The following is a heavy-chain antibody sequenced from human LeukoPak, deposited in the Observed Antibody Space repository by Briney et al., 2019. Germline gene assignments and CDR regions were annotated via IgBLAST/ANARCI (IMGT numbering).Heavy chain of an antibody. D-gene: IGHD1-1*01. Sequence: SETLSLTCTVSGGSISRYHWSWIRQPPGKGLEWIGYIHYTGSTNYNPSLKSRITMSVDTSKNQFSLKLSSVTAADTAVYYCAMEDVDAQFDCWGQGILVTVSS. J-gene: IGHJ4*02. V-gene: IGHV4-59*03. CDR1: GGSISRYH. CDR3: AMEDVDAQFDC. CDR2: IHYTGST.